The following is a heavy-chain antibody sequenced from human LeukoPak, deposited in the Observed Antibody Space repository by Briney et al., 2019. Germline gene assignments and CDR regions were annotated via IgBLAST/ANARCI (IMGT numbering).Heavy chain of an antibody. V-gene: IGHV3-23*01. CDR1: GFTFSSNA. D-gene: IGHD6-6*01. CDR3: ARYIAARNPYYFDY. J-gene: IGHJ4*02. CDR2: ISYSGGST. Sequence: GGSLRLSCAASGFTFSSNAMSWVRQAPGKGLEWVSGISYSGGSTYYADSVKGRFTISRDNSKNTLYLQMNSLRAEDTAVYYCARYIAARNPYYFDYWGQGTLVTVSS.